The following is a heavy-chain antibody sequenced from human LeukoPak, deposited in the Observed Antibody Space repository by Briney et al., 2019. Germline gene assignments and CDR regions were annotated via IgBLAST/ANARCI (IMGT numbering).Heavy chain of an antibody. D-gene: IGHD1-26*01. CDR2: IVFGSGNT. CDR3: AAVFPSGSYSSWFDP. Sequence: SVKVSCKASGFTFTSSAMQWVRQARGQRLEWIGWIVFGSGNTNYAQKFQERVTITRDMSTSTAYMELSSLRSEDTAVYCCAAVFPSGSYSSWFDPWGQGTLVTVSS. J-gene: IGHJ5*02. V-gene: IGHV1-58*02. CDR1: GFTFTSSA.